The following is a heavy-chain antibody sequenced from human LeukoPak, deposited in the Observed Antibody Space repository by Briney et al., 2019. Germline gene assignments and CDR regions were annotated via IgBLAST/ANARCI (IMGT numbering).Heavy chain of an antibody. CDR1: GFTVSSNY. CDR2: IYSGGST. J-gene: IGHJ6*03. CDR3: ARDRGGSTSPYYYMDV. D-gene: IGHD2-2*01. Sequence: PGGSLRLSCAASGFTVSSNYMSWVRQAPRKGLEWVSVIYSGGSTYYAASVKGRFTISRDNSKNTLYLQMNSLRAEDTAVYYCARDRGGSTSPYYYMDVWGKGTTVTVPS. V-gene: IGHV3-53*01.